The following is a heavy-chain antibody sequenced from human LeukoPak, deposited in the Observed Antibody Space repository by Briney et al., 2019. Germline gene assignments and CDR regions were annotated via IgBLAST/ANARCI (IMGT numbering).Heavy chain of an antibody. V-gene: IGHV4-39*01. D-gene: IGHD2/OR15-2a*01. CDR1: GGSISTSAFY. Sequence: SETLSLTCTVSGGSISTSAFYWGWIRQPPGKGLEWVGSIYDSGNEFYNPSLKSRVTISADTSKNQFSLKLNSVTAADTAMYYCARQISDYYFYYMDVWGEGITVTVSS. J-gene: IGHJ6*03. CDR2: IYDSGNE. CDR3: ARQISDYYFYYMDV.